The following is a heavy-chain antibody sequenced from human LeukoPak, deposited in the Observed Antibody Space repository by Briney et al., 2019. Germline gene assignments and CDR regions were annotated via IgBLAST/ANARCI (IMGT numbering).Heavy chain of an antibody. CDR2: IRYDGSNK. J-gene: IGHJ4*02. D-gene: IGHD6-6*01. CDR1: GFTLSSSS. CDR3: ARALIAARPDSLFDY. V-gene: IGHV3-30*02. Sequence: GGSLRLSCAASGFTLSSSSMNWVRQAPGKGLEWVAFIRYDGSNKYYADSVKGRFTISRDNSKNTLYLQMGSLRPEDMAVYYCARALIAARPDSLFDYWGQGTLVTVSS.